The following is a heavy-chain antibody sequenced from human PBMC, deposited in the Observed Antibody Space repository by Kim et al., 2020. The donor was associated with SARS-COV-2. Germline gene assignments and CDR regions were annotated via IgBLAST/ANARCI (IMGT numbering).Heavy chain of an antibody. V-gene: IGHV3-33*01. Sequence: GGSLRLSCAASGFTFSSYGMHWVRQAPGKGLEWVAVIWYDGSNKYYADSVKGRFTISRDNSKNTLYLQMNSLRAEDTAVYYCARGGSGIQLWYPSSGSYYFDYWGQGTLVTVSS. CDR3: ARGGSGIQLWYPSSGSYYFDY. CDR1: GFTFSSYG. CDR2: IWYDGSNK. D-gene: IGHD5-18*01. J-gene: IGHJ4*02.